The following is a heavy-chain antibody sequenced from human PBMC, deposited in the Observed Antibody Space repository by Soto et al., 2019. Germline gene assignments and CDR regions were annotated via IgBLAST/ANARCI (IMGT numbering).Heavy chain of an antibody. D-gene: IGHD3-22*01. CDR2: ISGSGGST. J-gene: IGHJ4*02. Sequence: EVQLLESGGGLVQPGGSLRLSCAASGFTFSRYAMSWVRQAPGKGLEWVTAISGSGGSTYYADSVKGRFTISRDNSKNTLYLQMNSLRAEDTAVYYCAKYQYYYDSSRYFDYWGQGTLVTVSS. CDR1: GFTFSRYA. V-gene: IGHV3-23*01. CDR3: AKYQYYYDSSRYFDY.